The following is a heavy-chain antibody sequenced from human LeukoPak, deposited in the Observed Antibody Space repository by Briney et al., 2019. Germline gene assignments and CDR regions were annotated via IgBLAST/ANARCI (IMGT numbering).Heavy chain of an antibody. J-gene: IGHJ3*02. V-gene: IGHV3-48*04. D-gene: IGHD6-13*01. CDR3: ARDNLAAAGDDNFDI. CDR1: GFTFSSHA. Sequence: GGSLRLSCAASGFTFSSHAMNWVRQAPGKGLEWVSYISISSSSVYYADSVKGRFTISRNNAKNSLYLQMNSLRAEDTAIYYCARDNLAAAGDDNFDIWGQGTMVTVSS. CDR2: ISISSSSV.